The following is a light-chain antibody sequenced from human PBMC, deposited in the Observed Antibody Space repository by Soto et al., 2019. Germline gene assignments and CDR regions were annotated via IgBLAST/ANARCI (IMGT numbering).Light chain of an antibody. V-gene: IGKV2-30*02. CDR3: MQATHWPYT. CDR2: KVS. Sequence: DVVMTQSPLSLPVTLGQPASISCGSSQSLVHTDGNTYLNWFRLRPGQSPRRLIYKVSNPDSGVPDRFSGGGSGTDFTLKITRVAAEDVGVYYCMQATHWPYTFGQGTKLEIK. J-gene: IGKJ2*01. CDR1: QSLVHTDGNTY.